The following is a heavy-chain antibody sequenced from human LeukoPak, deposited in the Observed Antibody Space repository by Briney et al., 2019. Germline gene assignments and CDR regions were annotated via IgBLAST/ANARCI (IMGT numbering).Heavy chain of an antibody. Sequence: GGSLRLSCGASGFTFNAYTMHWVRQVPGKGLEWVSSMSSSRDYVFYADSVKGRFTTFRDNANQSLDLEMSSLRGEDTAIYYCARGLVGAAFDYWGRGILVTVSS. CDR3: ARGLVGAAFDY. D-gene: IGHD1-26*01. CDR1: GFTFNAYT. J-gene: IGHJ4*02. V-gene: IGHV3-21*01. CDR2: MSSSRDYV.